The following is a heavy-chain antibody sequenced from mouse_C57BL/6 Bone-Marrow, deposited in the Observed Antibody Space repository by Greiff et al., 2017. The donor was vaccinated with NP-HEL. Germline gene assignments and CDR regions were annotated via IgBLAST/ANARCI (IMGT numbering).Heavy chain of an antibody. D-gene: IGHD2-4*01. J-gene: IGHJ2*01. CDR2: IDPSDSYT. Sequence: QVQLQQPGAELVMPGASVKLSCKASGYTFTSYWMHWVKQRPGQGLEWIGEIDPSDSYTNYNQKFKGKSTWTVDKSSSTAYMQLSSLTSEDSAVYYCASSFDYDGFDYWGQGTTLTVSS. CDR3: ASSFDYDGFDY. CDR1: GYTFTSYW. V-gene: IGHV1-69*01.